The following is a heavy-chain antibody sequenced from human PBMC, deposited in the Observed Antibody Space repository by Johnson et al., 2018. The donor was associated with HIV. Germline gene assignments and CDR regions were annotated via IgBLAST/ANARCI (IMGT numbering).Heavy chain of an antibody. CDR3: ARASLYAGGAFDI. Sequence: QVQLVESGGGLVQPGGSLRLSCAASGFTFSSYGMHWVRQAPGKGLEWVAFIRYDGSNKYYADSVKGRFTISRDNTKKSLYLQMNSLRAEDTAVYYCARASLYAGGAFDIWGQGTMVTVSS. J-gene: IGHJ3*02. V-gene: IGHV3-30*02. CDR2: IRYDGSNK. D-gene: IGHD3-16*02. CDR1: GFTFSSYG.